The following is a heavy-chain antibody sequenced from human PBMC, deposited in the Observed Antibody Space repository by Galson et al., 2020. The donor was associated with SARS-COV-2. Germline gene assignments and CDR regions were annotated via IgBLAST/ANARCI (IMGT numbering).Heavy chain of an antibody. V-gene: IGHV4-39*01. CDR2: IYYSGRA. J-gene: IGHJ4*02. Sequence: ETSETLSLTCTVSGGSITNPAYYWGWIRQSPGKGLQWIASIYYSGRASYSPSLKSRVTISVDTSKNQLSLNLRSMTAADTAVYYCARLSYDSTANYFAFDFWGQGTQVTVSS. D-gene: IGHD3-22*01. CDR3: ARLSYDSTANYFAFDF. CDR1: GGSITNPAYY.